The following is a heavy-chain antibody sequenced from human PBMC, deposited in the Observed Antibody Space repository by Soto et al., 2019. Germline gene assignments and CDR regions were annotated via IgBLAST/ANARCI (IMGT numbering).Heavy chain of an antibody. CDR1: GFSLSTSGVG. J-gene: IGHJ5*02. CDR2: IYWDDDK. V-gene: IGHV2-5*02. CDR3: APIVVPADMRGNWFDP. D-gene: IGHD2-2*01. Sequence: SGPTLVNPTQTLTLTCTFSGFSLSTSGVGVGWIRQPPGKALEWLALIYWDDDKRYSPSLKSRLTITKDTSKNQVVLTMTNMDPVDTATYYCAPIVVPADMRGNWFDPWGQGTLVTVSS.